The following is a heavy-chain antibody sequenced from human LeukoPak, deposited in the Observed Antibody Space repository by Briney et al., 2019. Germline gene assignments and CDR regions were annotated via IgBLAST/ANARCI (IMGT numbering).Heavy chain of an antibody. Sequence: KPGGSLRLSCAASGFTFSSYSMNWVRQAPGKGLEWVSSISSSSSYIYYADSVKGRFTISRDNAKNSLYLQMNSLRAEDTAVYYCARVVKGTVEGRDYWGQGTLVTVSS. D-gene: IGHD4-23*01. CDR1: GFTFSSYS. CDR2: ISSSSSYI. CDR3: ARVVKGTVEGRDY. J-gene: IGHJ4*02. V-gene: IGHV3-21*01.